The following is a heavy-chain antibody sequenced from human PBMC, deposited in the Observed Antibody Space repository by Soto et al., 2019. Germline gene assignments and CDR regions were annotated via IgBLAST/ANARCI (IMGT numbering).Heavy chain of an antibody. D-gene: IGHD1-26*01. CDR3: ARGGGSGGPSEY. J-gene: IGHJ4*02. Sequence: SVKVSCKACGGTLSSYAIFWVRQAPGQALEWMGGVIAIFVTSYYALKRQGRVTITPDVSTSTAYMELTGLRFDDTPVHYCARGGGSGGPSEYWGQGTLVTVSS. CDR2: VIAIFVTS. V-gene: IGHV1-69*13. CDR1: GGTLSSYA.